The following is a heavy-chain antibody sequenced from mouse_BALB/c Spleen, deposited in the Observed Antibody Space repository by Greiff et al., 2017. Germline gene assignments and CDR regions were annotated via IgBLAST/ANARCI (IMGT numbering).Heavy chain of an antibody. CDR1: GFTFSDYY. D-gene: IGHD1-1*01. V-gene: IGHV5-4*02. Sequence: DVQLVESGGGLVKPGGSLKLSCAASGFTFSDYYMYWVRQTPEKRLEWVATISDGGSYTYYPDSVKGRFTISRDNAKNNLYLQMSSLKSEDTAMYYCARRSEGYAMDYWGQGTSVTVSS. CDR2: ISDGGSYT. CDR3: ARRSEGYAMDY. J-gene: IGHJ4*01.